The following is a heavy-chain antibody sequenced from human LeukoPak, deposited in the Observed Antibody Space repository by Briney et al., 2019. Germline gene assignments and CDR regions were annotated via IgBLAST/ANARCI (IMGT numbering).Heavy chain of an antibody. CDR2: ISGDGGRT. CDR1: GFTFDDYA. Sequence: PGGSLRLSCAASGFTFDDYAMHWVRQAPGKGLEWVSLISGDGGRTYSADSVKGRFTISRDNSKNSLYLQMNSLRTEDTALYYCAKGEGSCIGATCYLNWFDPWGQGTLVTVSS. D-gene: IGHD2-15*01. J-gene: IGHJ5*02. V-gene: IGHV3-43*02. CDR3: AKGEGSCIGATCYLNWFDP.